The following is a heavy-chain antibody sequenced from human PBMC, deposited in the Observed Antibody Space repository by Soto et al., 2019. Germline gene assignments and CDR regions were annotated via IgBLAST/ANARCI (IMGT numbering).Heavy chain of an antibody. D-gene: IGHD6-13*01. CDR3: ASSPQQQFGGMDV. CDR1: GFTFSDYY. CDR2: ISSSSSYT. J-gene: IGHJ6*02. V-gene: IGHV3-11*06. Sequence: QVQLVESGGGLVKPGGSLRLSCAASGFTFSDYYMSWIRQAPGKGLEWVSYISSSSSYTNYADSVKGRFTISRDNAKNSLYLQMNSLRAEDTAVYYCASSPQQQFGGMDVWGQGTTVTVSS.